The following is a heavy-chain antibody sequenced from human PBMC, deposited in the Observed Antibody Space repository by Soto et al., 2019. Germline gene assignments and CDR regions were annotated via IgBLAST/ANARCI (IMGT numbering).Heavy chain of an antibody. CDR3: ARAPNYYDSSGHWFDP. CDR2: ISAYNGNT. Sequence: GASVKVSCKASGYTFTSYGISWVRQAPGQGLEWMGWISAYNGNTNYAQKLQGRVTMTTDTSTSTAYMELRSLRSDDTAVYYCARAPNYYDSSGHWFDPWGQGTLVTSPQ. V-gene: IGHV1-18*04. J-gene: IGHJ5*02. D-gene: IGHD3-22*01. CDR1: GYTFTSYG.